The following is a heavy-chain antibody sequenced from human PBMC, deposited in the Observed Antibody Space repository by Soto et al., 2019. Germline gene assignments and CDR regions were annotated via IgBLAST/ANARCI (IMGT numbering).Heavy chain of an antibody. V-gene: IGHV3-33*01. J-gene: IGHJ6*02. Sequence: PGGSLRLSCAASGFTFSSYGMHWVRQAPGKGLEWVAVIWYDGSNKYYADSVKGRFTISRDNSKNTLYLQMNSLRAEDTAVYYCARDNLQQSTFYYYGMDVWGQGTTVTVS. CDR3: ARDNLQQSTFYYYGMDV. D-gene: IGHD6-13*01. CDR1: GFTFSSYG. CDR2: IWYDGSNK.